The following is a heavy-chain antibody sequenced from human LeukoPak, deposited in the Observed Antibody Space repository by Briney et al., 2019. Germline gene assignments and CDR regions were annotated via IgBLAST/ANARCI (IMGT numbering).Heavy chain of an antibody. CDR1: GDSVSINSAA. Sequence: SPTLSLTFAISGDSVSINSAAWNWIRQPPSRGLEWLGRTSYRSKWYNDYAVSVKSRITINPDTSKNQFSLQLNSVTPEDTAVYYCARERGGGWYGNYYYGMDVWGQGTTVTVSS. J-gene: IGHJ6*02. V-gene: IGHV6-1*01. CDR2: TSYRSKWYN. D-gene: IGHD6-19*01. CDR3: ARERGGGWYGNYYYGMDV.